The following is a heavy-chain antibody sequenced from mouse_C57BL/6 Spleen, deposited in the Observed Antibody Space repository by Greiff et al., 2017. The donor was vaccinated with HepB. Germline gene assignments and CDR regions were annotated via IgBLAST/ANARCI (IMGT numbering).Heavy chain of an antibody. J-gene: IGHJ4*01. Sequence: EVQVVESGGGLVQPGGSMKLSCVASGFTFSNYWMNWVRQSPEKGLEWVAQIRLKSDNYATHYAESVKGRFTISRDDSKSSVYLQMNNLRAEDTGIYYCVDYGSPAMDYWGQGTSVTVSS. CDR3: VDYGSPAMDY. CDR2: IRLKSDNYAT. D-gene: IGHD1-1*01. V-gene: IGHV6-3*01. CDR1: GFTFSNYW.